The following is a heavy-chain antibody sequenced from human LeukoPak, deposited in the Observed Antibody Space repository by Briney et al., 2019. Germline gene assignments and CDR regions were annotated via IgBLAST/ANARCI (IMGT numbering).Heavy chain of an antibody. J-gene: IGHJ6*02. D-gene: IGHD6-19*01. CDR3: ARLASIAVAKGAALRYYGMDV. Sequence: SETLSLTCAVYGGSFSGYYWSWIRQPPGKGLEWIREINHSGSTNYNPSLKSRVTISVDTSKNQFSLKLSSATAADTAVYYCARLASIAVAKGAALRYYGMDVWGQGTTVTVSS. CDR2: INHSGST. CDR1: GGSFSGYY. V-gene: IGHV4-34*01.